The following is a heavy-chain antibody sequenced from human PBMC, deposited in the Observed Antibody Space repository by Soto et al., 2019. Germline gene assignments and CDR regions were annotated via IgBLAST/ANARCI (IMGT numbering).Heavy chain of an antibody. CDR2: IKSKTDGGTT. V-gene: IGHV3-15*01. D-gene: IGHD6-13*01. J-gene: IGHJ6*02. CDR1: GFTFSNAW. CDR3: TTDFGDSSSWYWLYYYGMDV. Sequence: GGSLRLSCAASGFTFSNAWMSWVRQAPGRGLEWVGRIKSKTDGGTTDYAAPVKGRFTISRDDSKNTLYLQMNSLKTEDTAVYCCTTDFGDSSSWYWLYYYGMDVWGQGTTVTVSS.